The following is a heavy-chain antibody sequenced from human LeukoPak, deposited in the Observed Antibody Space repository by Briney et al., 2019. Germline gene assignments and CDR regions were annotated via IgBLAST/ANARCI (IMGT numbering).Heavy chain of an antibody. J-gene: IGHJ4*02. CDR2: IGTAGDT. CDR3: ARDQDGGFDY. Sequence: GGSLRLSCAASGFTFSSYDMHWVRQATGKGLEWVSAIGTAGDTYYPGSVKGRFTISRENAKNSLYLQMNGLRARDTAVYYCARDQDGGFDYWGQGTLVTVSS. V-gene: IGHV3-13*01. CDR1: GFTFSSYD.